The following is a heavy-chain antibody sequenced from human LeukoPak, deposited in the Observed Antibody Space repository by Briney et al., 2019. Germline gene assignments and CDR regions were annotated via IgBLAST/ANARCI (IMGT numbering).Heavy chain of an antibody. V-gene: IGHV4-39*02. CDR1: GGSFSSSIYY. CDR3: ASRNDILTGYVFDF. CDR2: IYYSGST. J-gene: IGHJ4*02. Sequence: SETLSLTCTVSGGSFSSSIYYWGWVRQPPGKGLEWIGSIYYSGSTSYNPSLKSRVTISVHTSKNHFSLKLTSVTAADTAVYYCASRNDILTGYVFDFWGQGTLVTVSS. D-gene: IGHD3-9*01.